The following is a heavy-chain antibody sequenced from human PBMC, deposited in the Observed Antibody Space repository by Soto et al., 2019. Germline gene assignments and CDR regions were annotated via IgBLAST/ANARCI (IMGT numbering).Heavy chain of an antibody. CDR1: GGFISSSTYY. V-gene: IGHV4-39*02. CDR2: IYYSGST. CDR3: ATDYGDYYFDS. J-gene: IGHJ4*02. D-gene: IGHD4-17*01. Sequence: SETLSLTCTVSGGFISSSTYYWGWIRQPPGRGLEWIGNIYYSGSTYYNPSLKSRVTISVDTSKNHFSLSLTSVTAAGTAVYYCATDYGDYYFDSWGQGTLVTVSS.